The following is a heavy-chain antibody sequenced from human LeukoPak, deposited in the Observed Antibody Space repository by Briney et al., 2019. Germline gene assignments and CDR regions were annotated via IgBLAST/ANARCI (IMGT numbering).Heavy chain of an antibody. V-gene: IGHV3-11*01. J-gene: IGHJ4*02. Sequence: GGSLRLSCAASGFIFGDYYVSWIRQAPGKGRGWISYISSTGNDKKYADSVKGRFTISKDHAKKSVHLEMNSLRDEDAAIYYCAREAVGGRYFDYWGQGTLVAVSS. D-gene: IGHD6-19*01. CDR2: ISSTGNDK. CDR3: AREAVGGRYFDY. CDR1: GFIFGDYY.